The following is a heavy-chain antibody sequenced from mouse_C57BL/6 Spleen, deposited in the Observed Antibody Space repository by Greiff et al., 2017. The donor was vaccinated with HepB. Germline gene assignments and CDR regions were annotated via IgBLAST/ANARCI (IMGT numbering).Heavy chain of an antibody. CDR1: GFTFSDYY. CDR2: INYDGSST. J-gene: IGHJ2*01. CDR3: AREGYSNYALDY. D-gene: IGHD2-5*01. Sequence: EVKLVESEGGLVQPGSSMKLSCTASGFTFSDYYMAWVRQVPEKGLEWVANINYDGSSTYYLDSLKSRFIISRDNAKNILYLQMSSLKSEDTATYYCAREGYSNYALDYWGQGTTLTVSS. V-gene: IGHV5-16*01.